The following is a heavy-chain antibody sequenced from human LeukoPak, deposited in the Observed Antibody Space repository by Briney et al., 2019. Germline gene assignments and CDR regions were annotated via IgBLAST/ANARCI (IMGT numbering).Heavy chain of an antibody. D-gene: IGHD2-15*01. CDR2: IYYSGST. CDR3: ARHARSILVVVAASSPFDY. Sequence: SETLSLTCTVSGGSISSSSYYWGWIRQPPGKGLEWIGSIYYSGSTYYKPSLKSGVTISVDTSKNQFSVKLSSVTDGDTGVYYCARHARSILVVVAASSPFDYWGQGTLFTVST. J-gene: IGHJ4*02. CDR1: GGSISSSSYY. V-gene: IGHV4-39*01.